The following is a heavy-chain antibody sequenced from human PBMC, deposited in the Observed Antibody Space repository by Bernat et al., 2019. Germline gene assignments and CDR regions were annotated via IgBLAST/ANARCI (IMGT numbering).Heavy chain of an antibody. CDR1: GDSVNSGSCY. V-gene: IGHV4-61*01. D-gene: IGHD1-26*01. CDR3: ARDNGIVGAAWYFDL. Sequence: QVQLQESGPGLVKPSETLSLTCTVSGDSVNSGSCYWSWLRQPPGKGLEWIGYVSYRGSTNYNPSLKNRVTISADTSKNQFSLKLSSVTAADTAVYYCARDNGIVGAAWYFDLWGRGTLVSVSS. CDR2: VSYRGST. J-gene: IGHJ2*01.